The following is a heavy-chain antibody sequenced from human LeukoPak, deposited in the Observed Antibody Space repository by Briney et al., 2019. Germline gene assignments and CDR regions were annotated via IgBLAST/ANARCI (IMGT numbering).Heavy chain of an antibody. CDR2: IYSSGAT. CDR3: AGTTYYYHSTDV. V-gene: IGHV4-31*03. CDR1: GGSFSSGRYY. J-gene: IGHJ6*03. Sequence: SETLPLTCTVSGGSFSSGRYYWRWIRQHPGKGLEWIGYIYSSGATYYNPSLKSRLTISMETSQNQFSLKLDSVTAADTAVYYCAGTTYYYHSTDVWGKGTTVTVSS. D-gene: IGHD1-14*01.